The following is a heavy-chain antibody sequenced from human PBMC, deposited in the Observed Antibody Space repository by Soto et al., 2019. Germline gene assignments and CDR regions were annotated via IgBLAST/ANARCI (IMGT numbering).Heavy chain of an antibody. D-gene: IGHD1-7*01. CDR2: IYYSGST. CDR3: ARDRTQFFDY. Sequence: PSDTLSLTCTVTGGSVSRHYWSWIRQPPGKGLEWIGYIYYSGSTNYNPSLKSRVTISVDTSRNQFSLKLSSVTAADTAVYYCARDRTQFFDYWGQGTLVTVSS. CDR1: GGSVSRHY. V-gene: IGHV4-59*02. J-gene: IGHJ4*02.